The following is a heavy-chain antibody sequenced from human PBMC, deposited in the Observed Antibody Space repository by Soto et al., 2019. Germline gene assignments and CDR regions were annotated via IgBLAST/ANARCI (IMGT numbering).Heavy chain of an antibody. V-gene: IGHV4-31*03. CDR2: IYYSGST. CDR3: ASAVAAAGTPRYYYGMDV. J-gene: IGHJ6*02. Sequence: ASETLSLTCTVSGGSLSSGGYYWSWIRQHPGKGLEWIGYIYYSGSTYYNPSLKSRVTISVDTSKNQFSLKLSSVTAADTAVYYCASAVAAAGTPRYYYGMDVWGQGTTITSP. D-gene: IGHD6-13*01. CDR1: GGSLSSGGYY.